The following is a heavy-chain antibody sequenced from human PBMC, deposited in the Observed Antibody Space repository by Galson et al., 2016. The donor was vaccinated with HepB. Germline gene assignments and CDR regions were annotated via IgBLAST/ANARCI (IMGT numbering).Heavy chain of an antibody. D-gene: IGHD3-16*01. CDR2: TYPSDSNT. J-gene: IGHJ4*02. V-gene: IGHV5-51*01. CDR1: GYSFSSYW. Sequence: QSGAEVKKPGESLKISCKGSGYSFSSYWIGWVRQMPGKGLEWMGITYPSDSNTRYSPSFQGQVTISADKSISTAYLQWSSLKASDTAMYYCARHSPGIAAMSTFGGVTFLDSWGQGTQVTVYS. CDR3: ARHSPGIAAMSTFGGVTFLDS.